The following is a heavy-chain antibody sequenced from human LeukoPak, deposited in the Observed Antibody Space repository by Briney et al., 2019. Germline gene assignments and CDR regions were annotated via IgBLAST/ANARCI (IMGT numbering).Heavy chain of an antibody. CDR1: GFTFSSYS. CDR2: ISSSSSYI. J-gene: IGHJ1*01. Sequence: GGSLRLSCAASGFTFSSYSMNWVRQAPGKGLEWVSSISSSSSYIYYADSVKGRFTISRDNAKNSLYLQMNSLRAEDTAVYYCARERDGYNYASAQLQHWGQGTLVTVSS. CDR3: ARERDGYNYASAQLQH. D-gene: IGHD5-24*01. V-gene: IGHV3-21*01.